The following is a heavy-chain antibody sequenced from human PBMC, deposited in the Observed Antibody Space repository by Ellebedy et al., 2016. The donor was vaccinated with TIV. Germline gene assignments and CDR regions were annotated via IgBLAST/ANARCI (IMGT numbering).Heavy chain of an antibody. Sequence: GESLKISCEASGFSFSNYGMHWLRQTPGKGLEWLAVISFDEKTRHYADSVKGRFTISRDNSRDTLYLQMNNLRTEDTAVFYCAKEYRLQYSYWYFDLWGRGTLVTVSS. CDR3: AKEYRLQYSYWYFDL. V-gene: IGHV3-30*18. CDR2: ISFDEKTR. D-gene: IGHD2-15*01. J-gene: IGHJ2*01. CDR1: GFSFSNYG.